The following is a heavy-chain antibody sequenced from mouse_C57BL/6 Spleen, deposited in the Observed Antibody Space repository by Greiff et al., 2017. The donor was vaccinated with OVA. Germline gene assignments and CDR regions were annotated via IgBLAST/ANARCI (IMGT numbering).Heavy chain of an antibody. CDR2: ISDGGSYT. Sequence: EVQLVESGGGLVKPGGSLKLSCAASGFTFSSYAMSWVRQTPEKRLEWVATISDGGSYTYYPANVKGRFTISRDNAKNNLYLQMSHLQSEDTAMYYCAREGIYYAMDDWGQGTSVTVSS. J-gene: IGHJ4*01. V-gene: IGHV5-4*01. CDR3: AREGIYYAMDD. CDR1: GFTFSSYA.